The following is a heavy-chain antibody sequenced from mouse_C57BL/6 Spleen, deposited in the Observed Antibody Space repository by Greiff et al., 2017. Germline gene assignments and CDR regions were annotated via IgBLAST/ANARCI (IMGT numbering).Heavy chain of an antibody. CDR2: ISYDGSN. CDR1: GYSITSGYY. Sequence: EVKLQESGPGLVKPSQSLSLTCSVTGYSITSGYYWNWIRQFPGNKLEWMGYISYDGSNNYNPSLKNRISITRDTSKNQFFLKLNSVTTEDTATYYCARGTGTRAWFAYWGQGTLVTVSA. J-gene: IGHJ3*01. CDR3: ARGTGTRAWFAY. V-gene: IGHV3-6*01. D-gene: IGHD4-1*01.